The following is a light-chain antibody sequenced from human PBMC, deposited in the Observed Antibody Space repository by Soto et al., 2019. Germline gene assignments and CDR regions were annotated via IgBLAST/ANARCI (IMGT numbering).Light chain of an antibody. CDR2: DAS. CDR3: QQYDTDSWT. V-gene: IGKV1-5*01. Sequence: DIQMTQSPSTLSASVGDRVTITCRASQSVRRWLAWYQQRPGKAPKLLIYDASSFAGGVPSRFSGRGSETEFTLTISSLQPDDFATYYCQQYDTDSWTFGQGTKVEIK. CDR1: QSVRRW. J-gene: IGKJ1*01.